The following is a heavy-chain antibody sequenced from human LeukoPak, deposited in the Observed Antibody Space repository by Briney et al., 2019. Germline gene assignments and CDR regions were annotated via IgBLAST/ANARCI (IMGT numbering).Heavy chain of an antibody. CDR1: GFTLSHYA. V-gene: IGHV3-23*01. J-gene: IGHJ5*02. CDR2: ISGSDGST. D-gene: IGHD2-15*01. Sequence: PGGSLGLSCAASGFTLSHYAMSWVRQAPGKGLEWVSSISGSDGSTLYADSVKGRFTISRDNSVNTLYLQMNSLRAGDTAIYYCAKEKRLYCSAGSCYSRRFDPWGQGTLVTVSS. CDR3: AKEKRLYCSAGSCYSRRFDP.